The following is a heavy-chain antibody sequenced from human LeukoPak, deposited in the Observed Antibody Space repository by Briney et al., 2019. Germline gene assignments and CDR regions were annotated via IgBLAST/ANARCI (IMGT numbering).Heavy chain of an antibody. CDR2: ISYDGNNE. CDR1: GFTFSTYA. Sequence: GESLKISCAASGFTFSTYAMRWVRQAPGKGLEWVAVISYDGNNEYYADSVRGRFTTSRDNSKNTLSLQMDSLRAEDTAVYYCARDLSMYYYYGMDVWGQGTTVTVSS. CDR3: ARDLSMYYYYGMDV. J-gene: IGHJ6*02. V-gene: IGHV3-30-3*01.